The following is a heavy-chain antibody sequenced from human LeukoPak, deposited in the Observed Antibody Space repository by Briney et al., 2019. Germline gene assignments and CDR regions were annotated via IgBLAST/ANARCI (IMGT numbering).Heavy chain of an antibody. J-gene: IGHJ4*02. D-gene: IGHD4-17*01. Sequence: SETLSLTCTVSGGSISSSSYYWGWIRQPPGKGLEWIRSIYYSGSTYYNPSLKSRVTISVDTSKNQFSLKLSSVTAADTAVYYCASNAVTTAYWGQGTLVAVSS. V-gene: IGHV4-39*01. CDR3: ASNAVTTAY. CDR1: GGSISSSSYY. CDR2: IYYSGST.